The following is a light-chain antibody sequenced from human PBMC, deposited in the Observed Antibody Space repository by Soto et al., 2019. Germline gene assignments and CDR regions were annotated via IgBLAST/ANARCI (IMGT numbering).Light chain of an antibody. CDR3: QQYNSCLCT. CDR1: QSISSW. CDR2: KAS. V-gene: IGKV1-5*03. Sequence: DIQMTQSPSTLSASVGDRVTITCRASQSISSWLAWYQQKPGKAPKLLIYKASSLESGVPSRFSGSGSGTEFTLTISSLQPDDFATYYCQQYNSCLCTFGQGTKLEIK. J-gene: IGKJ2*02.